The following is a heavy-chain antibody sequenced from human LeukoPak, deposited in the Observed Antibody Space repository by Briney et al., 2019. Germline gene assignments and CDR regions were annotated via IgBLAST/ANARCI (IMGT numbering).Heavy chain of an antibody. J-gene: IGHJ4*02. CDR1: GGSISSGSHH. D-gene: IGHD4-17*01. CDR3: ARDRDGDPYYFDY. V-gene: IGHV4-39*02. Sequence: SETLSLTCTVSGGSISSGSHHWGWFRQSPGKGLEWIGSLYYSRTTYYNPSLNSRVTISVVTSKNQFSLQLNSVTAADTAVYYCARDRDGDPYYFDYWGQGTLVTVSS. CDR2: LYYSRTT.